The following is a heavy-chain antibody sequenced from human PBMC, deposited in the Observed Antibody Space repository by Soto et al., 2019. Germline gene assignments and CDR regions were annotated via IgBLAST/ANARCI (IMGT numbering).Heavy chain of an antibody. CDR2: IYCSGST. J-gene: IGHJ4*02. CDR3: ASGVLYYDFWSGPPPFSY. V-gene: IGHV4-39*01. CDR1: GGSISSSSYY. D-gene: IGHD3-3*01. Sequence: SETLSLTCTVSGGSISSSSYYWGWIRQPPGKGLEWIGSIYCSGSTYYNPSLKSRVTMSVDTSKNQFSLKLSSVTAADTAVYYCASGVLYYDFWSGPPPFSYWGQGTLVTVSS.